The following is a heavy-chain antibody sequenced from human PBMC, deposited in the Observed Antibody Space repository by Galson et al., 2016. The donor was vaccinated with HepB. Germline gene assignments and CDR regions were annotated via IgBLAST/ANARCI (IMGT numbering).Heavy chain of an antibody. V-gene: IGHV7-4-1*02. D-gene: IGHD2-2*01. CDR3: ARLGWDDVVGVPD. J-gene: IGHJ1*01. Sequence: SVKVSCKASGYTFTNYAMNWVRQAPGQGLEWMGWINTNTGNPTYAQGFTGRSVFSLDTSVSTAYLQIRSLQAEDTAVYFCARLGWDDVVGVPDWGQGTLVTVSS. CDR1: GYTFTNYA. CDR2: INTNTGNP.